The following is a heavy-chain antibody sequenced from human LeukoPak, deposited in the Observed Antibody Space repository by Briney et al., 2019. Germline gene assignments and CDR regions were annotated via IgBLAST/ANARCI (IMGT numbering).Heavy chain of an antibody. D-gene: IGHD6-19*01. Sequence: SETLSLTCAVYGGFFSGYYWSWIRQPPGKGREWIGEINHSGSTNYNPSLKSRVTISVDTSKNQFSLKLSSVTAADTAVYYCARAGRVYSSGWRKNWFDPWGQGTLVTVPS. CDR3: ARAGRVYSSGWRKNWFDP. V-gene: IGHV4-34*01. CDR1: GGFFSGYY. J-gene: IGHJ5*02. CDR2: INHSGST.